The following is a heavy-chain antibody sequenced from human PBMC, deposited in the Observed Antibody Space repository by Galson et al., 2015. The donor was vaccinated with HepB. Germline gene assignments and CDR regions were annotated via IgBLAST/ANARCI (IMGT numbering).Heavy chain of an antibody. J-gene: IGHJ3*02. Sequence: SVKVSCKASGYTFTSYYVHWVRQAPGQGLEWMGIINPSGGSTSYAQKLQGRVTMTRDTSTSTVYMELSSLRSEDTAVYYCARDMTSYYYDSSPDAFDIWGQGTMVTVSS. CDR1: GYTFTSYY. CDR3: ARDMTSYYYDSSPDAFDI. V-gene: IGHV1-46*04. CDR2: INPSGGST. D-gene: IGHD3-22*01.